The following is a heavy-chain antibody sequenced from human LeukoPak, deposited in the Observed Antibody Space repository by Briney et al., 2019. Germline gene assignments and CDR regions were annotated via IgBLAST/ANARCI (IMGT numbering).Heavy chain of an antibody. CDR1: GYTLTELS. V-gene: IGHV1-24*01. J-gene: IGHJ6*02. CDR3: ATARYGDYVGYYYYYGMDV. D-gene: IGHD4-17*01. CDR2: FDPEDGET. Sequence: ASVKVSCKVSGYTLTELSMHWVRQAPGKGLEWMGGFDPEDGETIYAQKFQGRVTMTEDTSTDTAYMELSSLRSEDTAVYYCATARYGDYVGYYYYYGMDVWGQGTTVTVSS.